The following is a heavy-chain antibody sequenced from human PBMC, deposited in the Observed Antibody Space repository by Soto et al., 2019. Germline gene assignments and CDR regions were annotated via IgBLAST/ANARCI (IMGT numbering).Heavy chain of an antibody. CDR3: ARDRTIRYFDY. D-gene: IGHD3-9*01. V-gene: IGHV3-33*01. Sequence: QVQLVESGGGVVQPGGSLRLSCAASGFAFHGYAMHWVRQAPGKGLEWVAVIWYDGSTEYYIDSVKGRFAISRDNSKTTLYLQVNRLRAEDTAVYYCARDRTIRYFDYWGQGTPVIVSS. CDR1: GFAFHGYA. CDR2: IWYDGSTE. J-gene: IGHJ4*02.